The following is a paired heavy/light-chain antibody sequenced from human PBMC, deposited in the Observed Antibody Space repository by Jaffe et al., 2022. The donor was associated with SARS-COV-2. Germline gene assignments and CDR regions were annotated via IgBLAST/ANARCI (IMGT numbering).Light chain of an antibody. CDR2: WAS. Sequence: DIVMTQSPDSLAVSLGERATINCKSSQSVLYSSNNKNYLAWYQQKPGQPPKLLIYWASTRESGVPDRFSGSGSGTDFTLTISSLQAEDVAVYYCQQYYHNWTFGQGTKVEIK. CDR1: QSVLYSSNNKNY. V-gene: IGKV4-1*01. CDR3: QQYYHNWT. J-gene: IGKJ1*01.
Heavy chain of an antibody. CDR1: GYTFSSYS. D-gene: IGHD2-8*02. Sequence: QVQLVQSGSELKKPGASVKVSCKASGYTFSSYSMIWVRQAPGQGLEWMGWIHTNTGNPTYAQGFTGRFVFSLDTSVSTAYLYISSLKAEDTAVYLCARANPVTGTGDYWGQGTLVTVSS. CDR2: IHTNTGNP. V-gene: IGHV7-4-1*02. CDR3: ARANPVTGTGDY. J-gene: IGHJ4*02.